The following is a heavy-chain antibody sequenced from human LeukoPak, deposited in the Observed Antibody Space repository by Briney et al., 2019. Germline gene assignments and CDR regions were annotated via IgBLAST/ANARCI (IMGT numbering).Heavy chain of an antibody. J-gene: IGHJ4*02. CDR3: AKTGAKDY. Sequence: SSETLSLTCAVYGGSFSGYYWSWIRQPPGKGLEWIGEINHSGSTNYNPSLKSRVTISVDASKNQFSLKLSSVTAADTAVYYCAKTGAKDYWGQGTLVTVSS. D-gene: IGHD1/OR15-1a*01. CDR1: GGSFSGYY. CDR2: INHSGST. V-gene: IGHV4-34*01.